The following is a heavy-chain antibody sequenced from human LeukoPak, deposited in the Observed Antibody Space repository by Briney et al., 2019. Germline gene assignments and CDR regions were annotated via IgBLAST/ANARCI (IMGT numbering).Heavy chain of an antibody. CDR2: ISYDGSNK. J-gene: IGHJ6*02. CDR3: ARSLWGSGSYYNVDYYYYGMAV. CDR1: GFTFSSYA. V-gene: IGHV3-30-3*01. Sequence: GGSLRLSCAASGFTFSSYAMHWVRQAPGKGLEWVAVISYDGSNKYYADSVKGRFTISRDNSKNTLYLQMNSLRAEDTAVYYCARSLWGSGSYYNVDYYYYGMAVWGQGTTVTVSS. D-gene: IGHD3-10*01.